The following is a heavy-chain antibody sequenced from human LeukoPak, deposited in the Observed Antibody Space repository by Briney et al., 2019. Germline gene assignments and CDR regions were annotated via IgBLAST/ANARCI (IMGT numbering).Heavy chain of an antibody. CDR2: ISAYNGNT. CDR3: ARGGRGSGSYYRLDY. J-gene: IGHJ4*02. Sequence: ASVKVSCKASGYTFTSYGTSWVRQAPGQGLEWMGWISAYNGNTNYAQKLQGRVTMTTDTSTSTAYMELRSLRSDDTAVYYCARGGRGSGSYYRLDYWGQGTLVTVSS. D-gene: IGHD3-10*01. CDR1: GYTFTSYG. V-gene: IGHV1-18*01.